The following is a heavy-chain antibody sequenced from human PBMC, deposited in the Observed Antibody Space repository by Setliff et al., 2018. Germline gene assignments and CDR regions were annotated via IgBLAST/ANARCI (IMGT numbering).Heavy chain of an antibody. V-gene: IGHV4-59*11. D-gene: IGHD1-26*01. CDR3: ARAVGGSYRYWGGEVFDY. Sequence: PSETLSLTCTVSGGSISSHYWSWIRQPPGKGLEWIGYIYYSGSTNYNPSLKSRVTISVDTSKNQFSLKLSSVTAAGTAVYYCARAVGGSYRYWGGEVFDYWGQGTLVTVSS. CDR1: GGSISSHY. CDR2: IYYSGST. J-gene: IGHJ4*02.